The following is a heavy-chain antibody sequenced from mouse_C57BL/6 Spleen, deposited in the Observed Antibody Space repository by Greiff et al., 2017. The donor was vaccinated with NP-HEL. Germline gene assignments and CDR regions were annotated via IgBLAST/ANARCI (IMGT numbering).Heavy chain of an antibody. CDR1: GYTFTSYW. CDR2: IDPSDSYT. J-gene: IGHJ2*01. V-gene: IGHV1-50*01. Sequence: QVQLKQPGAELVKPGASVKLSCKASGYTFTSYWMQWVKQRPGQGLEWIGEIDPSDSYTNYNQKFKGKATLTVDTSSSTAYMQLSSLTSEDSAVYYCARRYYYGSSHLYFDYWGQGTTLTVSS. CDR3: ARRYYYGSSHLYFDY. D-gene: IGHD1-1*01.